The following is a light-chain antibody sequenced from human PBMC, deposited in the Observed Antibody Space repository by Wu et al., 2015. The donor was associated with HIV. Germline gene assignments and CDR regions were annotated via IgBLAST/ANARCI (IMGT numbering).Light chain of an antibody. Sequence: DIQMTQSPSSLSASVGDRVTITCRASQSISGYLNWYQHKPGKAPKLLIYAASSLQSGVPSRFSGSGSGTDFTLTISSLQPEDFATYYCQQSFSTLSITFGQGTRLEIK. CDR1: QSISGY. CDR3: QQSFSTLSIT. CDR2: AAS. J-gene: IGKJ5*01. V-gene: IGKV1-39*01.